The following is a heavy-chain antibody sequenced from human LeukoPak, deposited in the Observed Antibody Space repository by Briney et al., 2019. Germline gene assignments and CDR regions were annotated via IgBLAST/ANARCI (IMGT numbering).Heavy chain of an antibody. Sequence: PGGSLKLSCAVSGFNINNYWMTWYRQAPGKGLECVAHIKGDASEKYYVDSVKGRFTISRDNAENSLYLQMNSLRAEDTAVFYCAKDRRGGVRGPKYYYYGMDVWGQGTTVTVSS. CDR3: AKDRRGGVRGPKYYYYGMDV. CDR1: GFNINNYW. J-gene: IGHJ6*02. CDR2: IKGDASEK. V-gene: IGHV3-7*01. D-gene: IGHD3-10*01.